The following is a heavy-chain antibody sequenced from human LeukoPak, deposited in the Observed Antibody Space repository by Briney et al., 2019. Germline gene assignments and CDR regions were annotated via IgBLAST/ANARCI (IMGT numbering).Heavy chain of an antibody. J-gene: IGHJ4*02. D-gene: IGHD4-11*01. V-gene: IGHV3-30*03. CDR3: ARISTVTTWSFGY. CDR1: GFTFSSYG. CDR2: ISYDGSNK. Sequence: GRSLRLSRAASGFTFSSYGMHWVRQAPGKGLEWVAVISYDGSNKYYADSVKGRFTISRDNSKNTLYLQMNSLRAEDTAVYYCARISTVTTWSFGYWGQGTLVTVSS.